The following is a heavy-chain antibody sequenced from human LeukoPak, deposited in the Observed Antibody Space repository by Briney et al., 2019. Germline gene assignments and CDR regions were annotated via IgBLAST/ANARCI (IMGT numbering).Heavy chain of an antibody. V-gene: IGHV3-74*01. CDR3: AKDSGSYPTTPDY. J-gene: IGHJ4*02. Sequence: GGSLRLSCAASGFTFSSYWMHWVRQAPGKGLVWVSRINSDGSSTSYADSVKGRFTTSRDNAKNTLYLQMNSLRAEDTAVYYCAKDSGSYPTTPDYWGQGTLVTVSS. CDR1: GFTFSSYW. CDR2: INSDGSST. D-gene: IGHD1-26*01.